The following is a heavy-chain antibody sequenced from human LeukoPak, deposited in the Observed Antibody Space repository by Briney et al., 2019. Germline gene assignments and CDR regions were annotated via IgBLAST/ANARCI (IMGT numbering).Heavy chain of an antibody. CDR1: GFTFSSYG. D-gene: IGHD6-19*01. V-gene: IGHV3-30*18. CDR3: AKSTAVAVYYSDY. Sequence: GRSLRLSCAASGFTFSSYGMHWVRQAPGKGLEWVAVISYDGSNKYYTDSVKGRFTISRDNSKNTLYLQMNNLRAEDTAVYYCAKSTAVAVYYSDYWGQGTLVTVSS. CDR2: ISYDGSNK. J-gene: IGHJ4*02.